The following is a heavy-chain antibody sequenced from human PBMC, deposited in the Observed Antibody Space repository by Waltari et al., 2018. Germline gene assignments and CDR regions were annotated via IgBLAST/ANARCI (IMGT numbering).Heavy chain of an antibody. V-gene: IGHV1-2*02. Sequence: FTGYYMHWVRQAPGQGLEWMGWINPNSGGTNYAQKFQGRVTMTRDTSISTAYMELSRLRSDDTAVYYCARGIVVVPAASHYAFDIWGQGTMVTVSS. CDR1: FTGYY. CDR2: INPNSGGT. D-gene: IGHD2-2*01. J-gene: IGHJ3*02. CDR3: ARGIVVVPAASHYAFDI.